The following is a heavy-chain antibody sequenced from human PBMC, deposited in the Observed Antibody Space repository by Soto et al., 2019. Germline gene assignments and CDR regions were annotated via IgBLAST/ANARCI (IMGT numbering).Heavy chain of an antibody. V-gene: IGHV4-34*01. J-gene: IGHJ4*02. CDR3: ARRKRRLSMGRGVLDY. CDR2: INHSGST. CDR1: GGSFSGYY. Sequence: QVQLQQWGAGLLKPSETLSLTCAAYGGSFSGYYWSWIRQPPGKGLEWIGEINHSGSTNYNPSLNSRVTIAVGTSNNHLSQKLGYVTAADTAVYYCARRKRRLSMGRGVLDYWGQGTLVTVSS. D-gene: IGHD3-10*01.